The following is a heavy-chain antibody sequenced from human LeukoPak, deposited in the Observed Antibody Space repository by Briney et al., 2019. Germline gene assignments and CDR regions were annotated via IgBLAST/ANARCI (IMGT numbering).Heavy chain of an antibody. D-gene: IGHD2-21*01. V-gene: IGHV4-61*02. CDR1: GGSIGSGSYS. Sequence: PSQTLSLTCTVSGGSIGSGSYSWRWIRQPAGKALEWIGRIYTSGSTNYNPSLKSRVTISVDTSKNQFSLKLSSVTAADTAVYCCASTIMGEYDYWGQGTLVTVSS. CDR3: ASTIMGEYDY. CDR2: IYTSGST. J-gene: IGHJ4*02.